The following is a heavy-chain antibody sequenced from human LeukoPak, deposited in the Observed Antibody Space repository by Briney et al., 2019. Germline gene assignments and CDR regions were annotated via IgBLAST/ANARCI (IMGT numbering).Heavy chain of an antibody. D-gene: IGHD3-10*01. CDR2: ISGSGGST. J-gene: IGHJ4*02. CDR3: EKAPEWFGESLYRY. V-gene: IGHV3-23*01. CDR1: GFTFSIYA. Sequence: LTGGSLRLSCAASGFTFSIYAMSWVRQAPGKGREGVSAISGSGGSTYYADPVKGRFTISRDNSKNTLYLQRNRLRAEDTAVYYCEKAPEWFGESLYRYWGQGALVSVSS.